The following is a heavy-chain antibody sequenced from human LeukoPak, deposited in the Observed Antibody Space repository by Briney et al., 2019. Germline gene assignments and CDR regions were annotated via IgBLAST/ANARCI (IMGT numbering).Heavy chain of an antibody. CDR3: AKAKFELVWFGESIFDY. CDR2: ISWNSGGI. Sequence: PGGSLRLSCVASGFTFDDYGMHWVRQAPGKGLEWGSGISWNSGGIGYADSVKGRFTISRDNAKNSLYLQMNSLSSEDTALYYCAKAKFELVWFGESIFDYWGQGALVTVSS. J-gene: IGHJ4*02. V-gene: IGHV3-9*01. CDR1: GFTFDDYG. D-gene: IGHD3-10*01.